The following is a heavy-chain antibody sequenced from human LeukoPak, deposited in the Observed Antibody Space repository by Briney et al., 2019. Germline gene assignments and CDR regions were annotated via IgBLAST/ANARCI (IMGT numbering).Heavy chain of an antibody. Sequence: SETLSLTCTVSGGSLSSYYWSWIRQSPGKGLEWIGYVYYSGSTSYNPSLKSRLTVSVDTSKNQFSLKLSSVTSADTAVYYCARAHYDYVWGSYRYFDYWGQGTLVTVSS. CDR1: GGSLSSYY. V-gene: IGHV4-59*01. J-gene: IGHJ4*02. CDR3: ARAHYDYVWGSYRYFDY. D-gene: IGHD3-16*02. CDR2: VYYSGST.